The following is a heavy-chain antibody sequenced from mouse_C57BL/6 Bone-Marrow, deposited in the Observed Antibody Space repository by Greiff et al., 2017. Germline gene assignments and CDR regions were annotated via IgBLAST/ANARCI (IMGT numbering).Heavy chain of an antibody. CDR3: ASITTVVEYYAMDY. V-gene: IGHV1-42*01. CDR1: GYSFTGYY. Sequence: LQQSGPELVKPGASVKISCKASGYSFTGYYMNWVKQSPEKSLEWIGEINPSTGGTTYNQKIKAKATLTVDKSSSTAYMQLKSLTSEDSAVYYCASITTVVEYYAMDYWGQGTSVTVSS. D-gene: IGHD1-1*01. J-gene: IGHJ4*01. CDR2: INPSTGGT.